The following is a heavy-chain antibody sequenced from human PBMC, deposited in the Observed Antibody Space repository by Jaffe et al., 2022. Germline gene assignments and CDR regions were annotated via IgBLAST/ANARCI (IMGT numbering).Heavy chain of an antibody. D-gene: IGHD3-3*01. CDR1: GFTFSSYG. CDR2: ISYDGSNK. V-gene: IGHV3-30*18. J-gene: IGHJ4*02. Sequence: QVQLVESGGGVVQPGRSLRLSCAASGFTFSSYGMHWVRQAPGKGLEWVAVISYDGSNKYYADSVKGRFTISRDNSKNTLYLQMNSLRAEDTAVYYCAKDPERYYDFWSAMYYFDYWGQGTLVTVSS. CDR3: AKDPERYYDFWSAMYYFDY.